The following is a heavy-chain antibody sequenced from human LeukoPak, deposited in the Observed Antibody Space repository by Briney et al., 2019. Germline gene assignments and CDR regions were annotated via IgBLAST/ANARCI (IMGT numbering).Heavy chain of an antibody. CDR3: ARARLVRGTNWFDP. Sequence: GRSLRLSCAASGFTFSSYAMHWVRQAPGKGLEWVAVISYDGSNKYYADSVKGRFTISRDNSKNTLYLQMNSLRAEDTAVYYCARARLVRGTNWFDPWGQGTLVTVSS. J-gene: IGHJ5*02. D-gene: IGHD6-19*01. CDR2: ISYDGSNK. V-gene: IGHV3-30*04. CDR1: GFTFSSYA.